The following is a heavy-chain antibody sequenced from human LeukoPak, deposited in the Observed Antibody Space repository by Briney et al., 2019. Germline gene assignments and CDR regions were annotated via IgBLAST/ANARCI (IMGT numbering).Heavy chain of an antibody. Sequence: SETLSLTCTVSGGSVSSSSYNWGWIRQTPGKGLEWMGSINYSGRTYDNPTLRSRVTLSMDTAKNQFSLKLSSVTAADTAVYFCARAEINDYGRYWGQGIQVIVSS. CDR1: GGSVSSSSYN. V-gene: IGHV4-39*07. CDR3: ARAEINDYGRY. CDR2: INYSGRT. J-gene: IGHJ4*02. D-gene: IGHD4-17*01.